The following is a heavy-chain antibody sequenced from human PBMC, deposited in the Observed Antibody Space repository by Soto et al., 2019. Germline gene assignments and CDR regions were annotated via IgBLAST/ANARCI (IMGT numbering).Heavy chain of an antibody. D-gene: IGHD6-13*01. CDR1: GGTFSSYT. CDR3: ARALGSSWYDGWFDP. V-gene: IGHV1-69*02. CDR2: IIPILGIA. Sequence: SVKVSCKASGGTFSSYTISWVRQAPGQGLEWMGRIIPILGIANYAQKFQGRVTITADKSTSTAYMELSSLRSEDTAVYYCARALGSSWYDGWFDPWGQGTLVTVSS. J-gene: IGHJ5*02.